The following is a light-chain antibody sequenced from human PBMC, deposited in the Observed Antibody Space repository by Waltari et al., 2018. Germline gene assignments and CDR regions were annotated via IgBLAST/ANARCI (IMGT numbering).Light chain of an antibody. Sequence: DIVLSQSPATLSLSPGERATPSCRANPSVSRYLAWYQQKPGQAPRLLICDASNRATGIPVRFSGSGSGTDFTLTISSLGPEDFAVYYCLQHSNWPRFTFGPGTKVDIK. V-gene: IGKV3-11*01. J-gene: IGKJ3*01. CDR1: PSVSRY. CDR2: DAS. CDR3: LQHSNWPRFT.